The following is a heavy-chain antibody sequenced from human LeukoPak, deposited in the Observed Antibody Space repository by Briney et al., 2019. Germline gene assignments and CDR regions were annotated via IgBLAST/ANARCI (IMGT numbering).Heavy chain of an antibody. CDR3: AAEAAYYYDSRDAFDV. J-gene: IGHJ3*01. CDR2: IVVGSGNT. V-gene: IGHV1-58*01. D-gene: IGHD3-22*01. Sequence: SVKVSCKASGFTFTSSAVQWVRQARGQRLEWIGWIVVGSGNTNYAQKFQERVTITRETSTSLVYMEMSSLRSEDTAVYYCAAEAAYYYDSRDAFDVWGQGTMVTVSS. CDR1: GFTFTSSA.